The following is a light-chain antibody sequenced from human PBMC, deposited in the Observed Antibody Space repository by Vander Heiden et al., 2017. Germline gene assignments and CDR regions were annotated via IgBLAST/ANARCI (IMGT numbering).Light chain of an antibody. Sequence: SYMLTQPPSVSVAPGQTARISCGGNNIGRETVHWYQQKPGQAPVMVVYDDADRPSGIPERFSGSNSGNTATLSISRVEAGDEADYYCQVWHSSDDQGIFGARTKLTVL. CDR1: NIGRET. J-gene: IGLJ2*01. V-gene: IGLV3-21*02. CDR3: QVWHSSDDQGI. CDR2: DDA.